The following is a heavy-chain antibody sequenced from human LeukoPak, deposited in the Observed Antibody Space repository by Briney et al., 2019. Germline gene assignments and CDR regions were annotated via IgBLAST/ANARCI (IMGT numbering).Heavy chain of an antibody. D-gene: IGHD3-10*01. Sequence: SETLSLTCIVSGGSISSYYWSWIRQPPGKGLEWIGYIYYSGSTNYNPSLKSRVTISVDTSKNQFSLKLSSVTAADTAVYYCARGDSLREFGFDYWGQGTLVTVSS. CDR2: IYYSGST. V-gene: IGHV4-59*01. J-gene: IGHJ4*02. CDR3: ARGDSLREFGFDY. CDR1: GGSISSYY.